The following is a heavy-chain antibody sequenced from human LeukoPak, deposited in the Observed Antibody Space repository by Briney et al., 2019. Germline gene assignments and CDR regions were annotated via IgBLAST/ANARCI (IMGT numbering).Heavy chain of an antibody. Sequence: SETLSLTCTVSGGSISSYYWSWIRQPPGKGLEWIGYIYYSGSTNYNPSLKSRVTISVDTSKNQFSLKLSSVTAADTAVYYCASLDYGDYLIDYWGQGTLVTVSS. D-gene: IGHD4-17*01. CDR2: IYYSGST. J-gene: IGHJ4*02. CDR3: ASLDYGDYLIDY. CDR1: GGSISSYY. V-gene: IGHV4-59*01.